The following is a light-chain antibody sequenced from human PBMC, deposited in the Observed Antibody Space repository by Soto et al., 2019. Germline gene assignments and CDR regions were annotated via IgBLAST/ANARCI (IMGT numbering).Light chain of an antibody. J-gene: IGKJ5*01. CDR2: DAS. CDR3: QQHSNWPPIT. Sequence: EIVLTQSPATLSLSPGARATLSWRSSQSVSSYLAWYQQKPGQAPRLLIYDASDRATGIPGRFSGSGSGTDFTLTISSLEPEDFAVYYCQQHSNWPPITFGQGTRLEIK. CDR1: QSVSSY. V-gene: IGKV3-11*01.